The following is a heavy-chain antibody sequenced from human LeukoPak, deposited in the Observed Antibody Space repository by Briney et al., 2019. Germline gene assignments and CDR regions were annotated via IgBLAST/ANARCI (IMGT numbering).Heavy chain of an antibody. CDR3: ARRALGPIGAFVH. CDR1: GFTFRDHY. J-gene: IGHJ4*02. V-gene: IGHV3-11*01. Sequence: PGGSLRLSCVVSGFTFRDHYMAWIRPAPGQGREWIAYIGTRGRPLYFADSVKGRISASRDDGVNSLFLHMEGLTVEDTAIYYCARRALGPIGAFVHWGERTLVTVSS. CDR2: IGTRGRPL. D-gene: IGHD5-12*01.